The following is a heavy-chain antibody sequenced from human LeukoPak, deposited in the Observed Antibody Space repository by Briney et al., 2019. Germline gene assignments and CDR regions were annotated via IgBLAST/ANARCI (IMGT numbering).Heavy chain of an antibody. CDR2: IGTAGET. V-gene: IGHV3-13*01. CDR3: TRGREWLPYYYGMDV. CDR1: GFTFSSYD. Sequence: PGGSLRLSCTASGFTFSSYDMHWVRQATGKALEWVSAIGTAGETYYPGSVKGRFIISRENAKNSLYLQMNSLRAGDTAVYYCTRGREWLPYYYGMDVWGQGTTVTVSS. D-gene: IGHD5-12*01. J-gene: IGHJ6*02.